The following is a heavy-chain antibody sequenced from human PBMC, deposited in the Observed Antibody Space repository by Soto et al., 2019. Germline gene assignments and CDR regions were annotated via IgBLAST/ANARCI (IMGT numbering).Heavy chain of an antibody. CDR2: IYDSGSS. CDR3: AREKGYISGPKNFDY. Sequence: SETLSLTCTVSGASISSGDYFWSWIRQSPGKGLQWIGYIYDSGSSYYNPSLKSRVTMSVDTSKNQFSLKLSSVTAADTAVYYCAREKGYISGPKNFDYWGQGTLVTVSS. CDR1: GASISSGDYF. J-gene: IGHJ4*02. D-gene: IGHD5-12*01. V-gene: IGHV4-30-4*01.